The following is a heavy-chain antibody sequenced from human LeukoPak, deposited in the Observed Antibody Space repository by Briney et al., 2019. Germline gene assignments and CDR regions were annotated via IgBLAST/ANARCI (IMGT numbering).Heavy chain of an antibody. V-gene: IGHV7-4-1*02. J-gene: IGHJ3*02. D-gene: IGHD2-21*02. Sequence: ASVKVSCKASGGTFSSYAISWVRQAPGQGLEWMGWINTNTGNPTYAQGFTGRFVFSLDTSVSTAYLQISSPKAEDTAVYYCARDRRVTGDAFDIWGQGTMVTVSS. CDR2: INTNTGNP. CDR3: ARDRRVTGDAFDI. CDR1: GGTFSSYA.